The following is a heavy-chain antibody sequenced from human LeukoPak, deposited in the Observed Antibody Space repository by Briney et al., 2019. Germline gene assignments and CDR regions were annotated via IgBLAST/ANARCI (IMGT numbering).Heavy chain of an antibody. CDR2: ISAYNGNT. J-gene: IGHJ4*02. D-gene: IGHD2-15*01. Sequence: ASVKVSCKAPGTTLSNSGITWVRQAPGQRLEWMGWISAYNGNTNYSQKFQARATTTTDTSTSTAYMELRSLRSDDTALYYCARDCSGGTCYLDYWGQGTLVTVSS. CDR1: GTTLSNSG. CDR3: ARDCSGGTCYLDY. V-gene: IGHV1-18*01.